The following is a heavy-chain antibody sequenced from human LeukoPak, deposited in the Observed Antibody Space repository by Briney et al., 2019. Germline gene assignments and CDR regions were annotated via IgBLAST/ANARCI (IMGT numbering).Heavy chain of an antibody. CDR1: GYTFTNNA. CDR2: INTNTGNP. Sequence: ASVKVSCKTSGYTFTNNAINWVRQAPGQGLEWMGWINTNTGNPSYAQAFFTGRYVFSLDTSASTAYLQINGLKADDTVVYYCGRDPKLGIRGYTYGYIDHWGQGTLLTVAS. D-gene: IGHD5-18*01. J-gene: IGHJ4*02. V-gene: IGHV7-4-1*02. CDR3: GRDPKLGIRGYTYGYIDH.